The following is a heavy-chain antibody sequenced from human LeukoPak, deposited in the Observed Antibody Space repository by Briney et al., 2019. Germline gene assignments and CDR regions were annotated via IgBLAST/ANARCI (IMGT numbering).Heavy chain of an antibody. CDR2: VSYDGSNT. CDR1: GFTFSSYG. Sequence: PGRSLRLSCAASGFTFSSYGMHWVRQAPGKGLEWVAVVSYDGSNTYYADSVKGRFTISRDNSKNTLYLQMNSLRAEDTAVYYCAKGGERLVRYSFDYWGQGTLVTVSS. CDR3: AKGGERLVRYSFDY. D-gene: IGHD1-26*01. V-gene: IGHV3-30*18. J-gene: IGHJ4*02.